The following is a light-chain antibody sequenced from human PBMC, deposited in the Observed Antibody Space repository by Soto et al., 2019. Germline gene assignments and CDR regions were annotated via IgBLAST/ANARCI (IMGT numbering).Light chain of an antibody. Sequence: SALTXPASVSGSPGQSITISCTGTSSDVGGYNYVSWYQLHPGKAPKLMVYEVSNRPSGVSNRFSGSKSGNTASLTISGLQAEDEADYYCSSYTSSTAYVFGTGTKVTVL. V-gene: IGLV2-14*01. CDR1: SSDVGGYNY. J-gene: IGLJ1*01. CDR2: EVS. CDR3: SSYTSSTAYV.